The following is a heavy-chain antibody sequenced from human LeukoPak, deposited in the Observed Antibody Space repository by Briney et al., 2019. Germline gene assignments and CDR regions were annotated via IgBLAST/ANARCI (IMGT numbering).Heavy chain of an antibody. CDR1: GFTFNNYA. D-gene: IGHD6-19*01. V-gene: IGHV3-9*01. CDR3: AKDNRRHYTSGPNPDSLH. J-gene: IGHJ4*02. CDR2: ISWNSGSI. Sequence: GGSLRLSCAGSGFTFNNYAMHWVRQPPGKGLEWVSGISWNSGSIDYADSVKGRLTISRDNAKNSLYLQMNSLRVEDTAFYYCAKDNRRHYTSGPNPDSLHWGQGALVTVSS.